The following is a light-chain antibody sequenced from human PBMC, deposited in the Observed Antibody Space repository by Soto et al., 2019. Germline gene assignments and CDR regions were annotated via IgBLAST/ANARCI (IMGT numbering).Light chain of an antibody. V-gene: IGKV1-5*03. CDR2: KAS. CDR1: QSISSW. CDR3: QQYNDNWT. Sequence: DIQMTQSPSTLSASLGDRVTITCRASQSISSWLAWYQQKPGTAPNLLIYKASTLQSGVPSRFSGSGSGTEFTLTISSLQPDDSATYYCQQYNDNWTFGQGTKV. J-gene: IGKJ1*01.